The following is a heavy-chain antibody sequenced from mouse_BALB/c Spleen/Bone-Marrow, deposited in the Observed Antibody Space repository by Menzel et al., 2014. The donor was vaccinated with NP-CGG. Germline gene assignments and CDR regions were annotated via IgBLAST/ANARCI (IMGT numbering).Heavy chain of an antibody. D-gene: IGHD2-4*01. CDR1: GYTFTSYW. Sequence: QVQLQQPGTELAQPGASVKMSCKASGYTFTSYWIHWIKQRPGQGLEWIGYINPITGYTEYNQKFKDKSTLTADKSSSTAYIQLSSLTSDDSAVYYCARNYDYDGGYCAMDDWGQGTSVTVSS. V-gene: IGHV1-7*01. CDR2: INPITGYT. J-gene: IGHJ4*01. CDR3: ARNYDYDGGYCAMDD.